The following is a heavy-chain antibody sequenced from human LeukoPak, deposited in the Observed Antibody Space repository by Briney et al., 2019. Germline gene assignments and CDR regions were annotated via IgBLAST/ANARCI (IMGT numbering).Heavy chain of an antibody. CDR3: ARGIAGYCSSTSCPTG. J-gene: IGHJ4*02. CDR1: GFTFSSYS. V-gene: IGHV3-21*01. Sequence: GGSLRLSCADSGFTFSSYSMNWVRQAPGKGLEWVSSISSSSSYIYYADSVKGRFTISRDNAKNSLYLQMNSLRAEDTAVYYCARGIAGYCSSTSCPTGWGQGTLVTVSS. D-gene: IGHD2-2*01. CDR2: ISSSSSYI.